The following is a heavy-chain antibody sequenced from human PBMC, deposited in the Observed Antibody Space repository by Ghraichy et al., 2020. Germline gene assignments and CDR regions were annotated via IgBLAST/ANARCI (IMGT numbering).Heavy chain of an antibody. V-gene: IGHV1-18*01. Sequence: ASVKVSCKASGYTFTSYGISWVRQAPGQGLEWMGWISAYNGNTNYAQKLQGRVTMTTDTSTSTAYMELRSLRSDDTAVYYCARLNDDWGITIFLHAFDIWGQGTMVTVSS. J-gene: IGHJ3*02. CDR3: ARLNDDWGITIFLHAFDI. CDR2: ISAYNGNT. CDR1: GYTFTSYG. D-gene: IGHD3-3*01.